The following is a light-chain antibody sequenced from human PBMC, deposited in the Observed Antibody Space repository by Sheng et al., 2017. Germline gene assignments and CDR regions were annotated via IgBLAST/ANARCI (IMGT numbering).Light chain of an antibody. V-gene: IGKV3-20*01. CDR2: AAS. CDR1: QSVSIN. J-gene: IGKJ2*03. CDR3: HQYNFSPPYS. Sequence: EIVLTQSPGTLSLSPGERATLSCRASQSVSINLAWYQQKPGQAPRLLIYAASTRATGVPVRFSGSGSGTDFTLTISRLEPEDFAVYYCHQYNFSPPYSFGQGTKLEIE.